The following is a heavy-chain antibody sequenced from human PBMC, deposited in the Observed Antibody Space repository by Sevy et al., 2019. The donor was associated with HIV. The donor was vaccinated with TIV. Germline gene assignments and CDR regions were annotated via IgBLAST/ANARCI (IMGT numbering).Heavy chain of an antibody. CDR3: ARVPPTGRYGMDV. Sequence: GGSLRLSCAASRFTFSTYSMNWVRQAPGKGLEWVSYISSSSSTIYYSDSVRGRFTISRDNAKNSLYLQMNSLRADDTAVYYCARVPPTGRYGMDVWGQGTTVTVSS. V-gene: IGHV3-48*01. CDR2: ISSSSSTI. D-gene: IGHD3-10*01. CDR1: RFTFSTYS. J-gene: IGHJ6*02.